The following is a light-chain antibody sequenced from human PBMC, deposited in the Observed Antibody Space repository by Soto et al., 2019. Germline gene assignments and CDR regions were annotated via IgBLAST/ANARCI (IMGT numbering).Light chain of an antibody. V-gene: IGLV2-14*01. CDR1: DSDTGTYNY. CDR2: EVT. J-gene: IGLJ2*01. CDR3: SSFTISDTLL. Sequence: QSALTQPASVSGSPGQSITISCTGSDSDTGTYNYVSWYQHLPGKAPRLIIYEVTNRPSGISNRFSGSKSGNTASLTISGLQAEDDADYYCSSFTISDTLLFGGGTKVTVL.